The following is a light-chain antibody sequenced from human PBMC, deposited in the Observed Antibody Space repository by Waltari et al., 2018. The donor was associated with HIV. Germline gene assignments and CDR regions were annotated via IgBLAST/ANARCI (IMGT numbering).Light chain of an antibody. J-gene: IGKJ2*01. CDR2: DAS. V-gene: IGKV3-15*01. Sequence: ETVMTQSPAALSVSPGERVILSCRASQSVSSNLAWYQHKPGQAPRLLIYDASTRATGIPARFSGSGSGTEFTLTISSLQSEDFAVYYCQQYKNWPPYTFGQGTKLEIK. CDR1: QSVSSN. CDR3: QQYKNWPPYT.